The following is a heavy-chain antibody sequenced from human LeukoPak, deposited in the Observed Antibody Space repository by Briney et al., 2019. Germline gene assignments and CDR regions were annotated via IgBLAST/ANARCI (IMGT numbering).Heavy chain of an antibody. J-gene: IGHJ3*02. Sequence: SETLSLTCTVSGGSISSSSYYWGWIRQPPGKGLEWIGSIYYSGSTYYNPSLKSRVTISVDTSKNQFSLKLSSVTAADTAVYYCARDGQLWSPDAFDIWGQGTMVTVSS. D-gene: IGHD5-18*01. CDR3: ARDGQLWSPDAFDI. V-gene: IGHV4-39*07. CDR1: GGSISSSSYY. CDR2: IYYSGST.